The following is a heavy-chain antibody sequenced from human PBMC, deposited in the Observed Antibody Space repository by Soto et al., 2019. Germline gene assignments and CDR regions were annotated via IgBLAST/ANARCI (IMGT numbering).Heavy chain of an antibody. D-gene: IGHD5-12*01. CDR3: AKDETVASYYYYGMDV. CDR2: ISYDGSNK. CDR1: GFTFSSYG. J-gene: IGHJ6*02. V-gene: IGHV3-30*18. Sequence: GGSLRLSCAASGFTFSSYGMHWVRQAPGKGLEWVAVISYDGSNKYYADSVKGRFTISRDNSKNTLYLQMNSLRAEDTAVYYCAKDETVASYYYYGMDVWGQGTTVTVSS.